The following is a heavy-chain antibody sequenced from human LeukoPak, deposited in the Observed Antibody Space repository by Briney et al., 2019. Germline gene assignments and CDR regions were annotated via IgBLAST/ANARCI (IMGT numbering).Heavy chain of an antibody. CDR1: RFTFSTYW. Sequence: GGSLRLSCAASRFTFSTYWMGWVRQAPGKGLEWVGAIHQDGSVQHYLDSVKGRSTISSDNGKNSLYLQMNTLRAEDTAVYYCAGARGWEFSSWGQGTLVTVSS. J-gene: IGHJ5*02. CDR3: AGARGWEFSS. V-gene: IGHV3-7*01. CDR2: IHQDGSVQ. D-gene: IGHD1-26*01.